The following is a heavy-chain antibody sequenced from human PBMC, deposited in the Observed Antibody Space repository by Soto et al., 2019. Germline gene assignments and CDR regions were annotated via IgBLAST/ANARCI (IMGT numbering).Heavy chain of an antibody. Sequence: PGESLKISCAASGFTFSSYSMNWVRQAPGKGLEWVSYISSSSSTIYYADSVKGRFTISRDDAKNSLYLQMNSLRDEDTAVYYCARDRPLGGNSYAWDYWGQGTLVTVSS. CDR2: ISSSSSTI. D-gene: IGHD5-18*01. CDR3: ARDRPLGGNSYAWDY. CDR1: GFTFSSYS. J-gene: IGHJ4*02. V-gene: IGHV3-48*02.